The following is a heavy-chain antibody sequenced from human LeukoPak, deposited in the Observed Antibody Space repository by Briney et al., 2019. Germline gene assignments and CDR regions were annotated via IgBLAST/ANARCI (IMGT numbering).Heavy chain of an antibody. J-gene: IGHJ6*03. CDR3: ARAVDTAMDYYYYYYMDV. D-gene: IGHD5-18*01. CDR1: GYTFTSYV. V-gene: IGHV1-3*01. Sequence: ASVKVSCKASGYTFTSYVIHWVRQAPGQRPEWMGWINAGNGYTKHSQRFQGRVTITWDTSATTRDTSASIVYMELSSLRSEDTAVYYCARAVDTAMDYYYYYYMDVWGKGTTVTVSS. CDR2: INAGNGYT.